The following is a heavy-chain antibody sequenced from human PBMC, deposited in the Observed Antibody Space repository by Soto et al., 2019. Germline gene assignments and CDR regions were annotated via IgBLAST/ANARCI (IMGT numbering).Heavy chain of an antibody. CDR2: INHSGST. J-gene: IGHJ4*02. D-gene: IGHD2-15*01. CDR1: GGSFSGYY. Sequence: KTSETLSLTCAVYGGSFSGYYWSWIRQPPGKGLEWIGEINHSGSTNYNPSLKSRVTISVDTSKNQFSLKLSSVTAADTAVYYCARKPGGYCSGGSCHRYVSYYFDYWGQGTLVTAPQ. CDR3: ARKPGGYCSGGSCHRYVSYYFDY. V-gene: IGHV4-34*01.